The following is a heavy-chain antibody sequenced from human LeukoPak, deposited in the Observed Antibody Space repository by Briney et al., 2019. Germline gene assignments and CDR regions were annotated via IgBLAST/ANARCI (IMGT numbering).Heavy chain of an antibody. Sequence: SETLSLTCTVSGGSISSSSYYWSWIRQPPGKGLEWIGEINHSGSTNYNPSLKSRVPISVDTSKNQFSLKLSSVTAADTAVYYCARRVGYYYGSGSYYRNWFDPWGQGTLVTVSS. J-gene: IGHJ5*02. CDR3: ARRVGYYYGSGSYYRNWFDP. CDR1: GGSISSSSYY. CDR2: INHSGST. V-gene: IGHV4-39*07. D-gene: IGHD3-10*01.